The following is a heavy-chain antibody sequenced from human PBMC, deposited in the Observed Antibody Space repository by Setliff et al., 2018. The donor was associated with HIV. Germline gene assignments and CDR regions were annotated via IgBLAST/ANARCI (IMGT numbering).Heavy chain of an antibody. V-gene: IGHV1-69-2*01. D-gene: IGHD3-10*01. CDR1: GYTFTDNH. J-gene: IGHJ4*02. Sequence: GASVKVSCKASGYTFTDNHIHWVRQAPGKGLEWMGRVDPEDDETIYAERFQDRITINADTSTDTAYMQLSSLRSEDTAVYYCATDSPMVRGVVVYWGQGTLVTVS. CDR2: VDPEDDET. CDR3: ATDSPMVRGVVVY.